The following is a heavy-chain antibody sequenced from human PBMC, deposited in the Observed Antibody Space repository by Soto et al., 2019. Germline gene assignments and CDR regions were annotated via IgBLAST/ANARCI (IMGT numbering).Heavy chain of an antibody. CDR1: GISLSTSGVG. V-gene: IGHV2-5*01. J-gene: IGHJ3*02. CDR2: VYWNDDA. CDR3: ARGLASLPVFAFDI. Sequence: QITLKESGPTLVKPTQTLTLTCTLSGISLSTSGVGLGWIRQTPGKALEWLALVYWNDDAHYSPSLRSRLTITKDTSKNQAVLTMTNMDPVDTATYYCARGLASLPVFAFDIWGQGTVVTVSS.